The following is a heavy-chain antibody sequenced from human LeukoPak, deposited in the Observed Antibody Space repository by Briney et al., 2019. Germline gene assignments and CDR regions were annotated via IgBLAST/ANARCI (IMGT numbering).Heavy chain of an antibody. Sequence: ASVKVSCKASGYTFTSYGISWVRQAPGQGLEWMGGIIPIFGTANYAQKFQGRVTITADKSTSTAYMELSSLRSEDTAVYYCARDQSIAAAAFDYWGQGTLVTVSS. J-gene: IGHJ4*02. CDR2: IIPIFGTA. D-gene: IGHD6-13*01. CDR1: GYTFTSYG. CDR3: ARDQSIAAAAFDY. V-gene: IGHV1-69*06.